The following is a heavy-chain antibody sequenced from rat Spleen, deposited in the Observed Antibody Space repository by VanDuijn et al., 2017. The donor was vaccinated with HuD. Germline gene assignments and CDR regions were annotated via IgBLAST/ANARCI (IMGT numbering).Heavy chain of an antibody. J-gene: IGHJ2*01. CDR3: ARHGYDGSYYYWDY. Sequence: EVQLVESGGGLVQPGRSLKLSCAASGFTFSDYGMAWVRQAPTKGLEWVATISYGDSSGHSSTYYRDSVKGRFTISRDHAKSTLYLQMDSLRSEDTATYYCARHGYDGSYYYWDYWGQGVMVTVSS. D-gene: IGHD1-12*02. CDR2: ISYGDSSGHSST. V-gene: IGHV5-29*01. CDR1: GFTFSDYG.